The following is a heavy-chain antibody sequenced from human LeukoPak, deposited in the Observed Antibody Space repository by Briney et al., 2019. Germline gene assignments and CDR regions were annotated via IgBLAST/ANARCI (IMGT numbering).Heavy chain of an antibody. V-gene: IGHV3-23*01. D-gene: IGHD2-15*01. CDR3: AKDKIRRLVVAATYFDY. CDR1: GFTFRSYA. Sequence: GGSLRLSCAASGFTFRSYAMSWVRQAPGKGLEWVSAISGSGGSTYYADSVKGRFTISRDNSKNTLYLQMNSLRAEDTAVYYCAKDKIRRLVVAATYFDYWGQGTLVTVSS. CDR2: ISGSGGST. J-gene: IGHJ4*02.